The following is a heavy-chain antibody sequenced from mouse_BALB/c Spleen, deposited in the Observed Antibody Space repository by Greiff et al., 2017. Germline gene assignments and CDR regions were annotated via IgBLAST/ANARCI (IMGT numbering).Heavy chain of an antibody. J-gene: IGHJ4*01. CDR3: ARIHYGSSYGYAMDY. CDR1: GYTFTSYW. D-gene: IGHD1-1*01. CDR2: IDPSDSET. Sequence: VQLQQPGAELVKPGAPVKLSCKASGYTFTSYWMNWVKQRPGRGLEWIGRIDPSDSETHYNQKFKDKATLTVDKSSSTAYIQLSSLTSEDSAVYYCARIHYGSSYGYAMDYWGQGTSVTVSS. V-gene: IGHV1-69*02.